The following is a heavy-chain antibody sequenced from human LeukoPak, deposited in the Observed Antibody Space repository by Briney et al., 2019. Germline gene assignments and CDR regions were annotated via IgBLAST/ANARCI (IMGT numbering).Heavy chain of an antibody. CDR1: GGSISIGSYY. Sequence: SETLSLTCTVSGGSISIGSYYWSWIRQPAGKGLEWIGRIHTSGSTSQNTSLKSRVNISVDTSKNQFYLTLSSVTAADTAVYYCARLSYYYDSTWGQGTLVIVSS. D-gene: IGHD3-22*01. J-gene: IGHJ5*02. V-gene: IGHV4-61*02. CDR3: ARLSYYYDST. CDR2: IHTSGST.